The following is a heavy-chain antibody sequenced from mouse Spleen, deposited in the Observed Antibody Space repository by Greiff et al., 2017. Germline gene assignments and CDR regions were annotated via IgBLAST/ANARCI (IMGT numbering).Heavy chain of an antibody. CDR3: ARQAYDGSMDY. D-gene: IGHD2-3*01. Sequence: EVQVVESGGGLVKPGGSLKLSCAASGFTFSDYGMAWVRQAPGKGPEWVAFISNLAYSIYYADTVTGRFTISRENAKNTLYLEMSSLRSEDTAMYYCARQAYDGSMDYWGQGTSVTVSS. CDR1: GFTFSDYG. V-gene: IGHV5-15*01. J-gene: IGHJ4*01. CDR2: ISNLAYSI.